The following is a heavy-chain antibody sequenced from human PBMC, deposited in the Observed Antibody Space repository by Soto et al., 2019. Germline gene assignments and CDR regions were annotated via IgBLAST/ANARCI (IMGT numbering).Heavy chain of an antibody. Sequence: XSVKESCRASGSTFTGYYMHWGRQAPGQGLEWMGWINPNSGGTNYAQKFQGRVTMTRDTSISTAYMELSRLRSDDTAVYYCAINHPANGYSYGYRTSYYYGMDVWGQGTTVTVSS. D-gene: IGHD5-18*01. CDR2: INPNSGGT. V-gene: IGHV1-2*02. J-gene: IGHJ6*02. CDR3: AINHPANGYSYGYRTSYYYGMDV. CDR1: GSTFTGYY.